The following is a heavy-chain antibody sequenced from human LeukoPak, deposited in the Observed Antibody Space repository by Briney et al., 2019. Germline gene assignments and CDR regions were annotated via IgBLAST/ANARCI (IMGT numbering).Heavy chain of an antibody. D-gene: IGHD3-16*01. CDR1: GYTFTINH. V-gene: IGHV1-46*01. Sequence: ASVKVSCKASGYTFTINHIHWVRLAPGQGLEWMGVINPSGDSTTYAQNFQGRVTMTRDTSTSTVYMGLRSLRSEDTAIYYCAKLATSDTGETYWGQGTLVTVSS. CDR3: AKLATSDTGETY. CDR2: INPSGDST. J-gene: IGHJ4*02.